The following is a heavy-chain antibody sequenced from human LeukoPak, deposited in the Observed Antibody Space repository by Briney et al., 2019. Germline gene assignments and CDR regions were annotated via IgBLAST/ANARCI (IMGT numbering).Heavy chain of an antibody. Sequence: PGGSLRLSCAASGFTFSSYAMSWVRQAPGKGLEWVSAISGSGGSTYYADSVKGRFTISRDNSKNTLYLQMNSLRAEDTAVYYCAKDRFRTTGTSSMDVWGNGTTVTVSS. V-gene: IGHV3-23*01. D-gene: IGHD1-1*01. CDR2: ISGSGGST. J-gene: IGHJ6*04. CDR1: GFTFSSYA. CDR3: AKDRFRTTGTSSMDV.